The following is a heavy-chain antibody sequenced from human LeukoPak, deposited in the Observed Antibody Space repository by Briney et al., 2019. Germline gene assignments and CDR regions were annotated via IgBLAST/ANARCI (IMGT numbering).Heavy chain of an antibody. CDR3: ASWRQREDYFDY. V-gene: IGHV4-34*01. J-gene: IGHJ4*02. D-gene: IGHD6-25*01. Sequence: SETLSLTCAVYGGSFRGYYWSWIRQPPGKGLEWIGEINHSGSTNYNPSLKSRVTISVDTSKNQFSLKLSSVTAADTAVYYCASWRQREDYFDYWGQGTLVTVSS. CDR1: GGSFRGYY. CDR2: INHSGST.